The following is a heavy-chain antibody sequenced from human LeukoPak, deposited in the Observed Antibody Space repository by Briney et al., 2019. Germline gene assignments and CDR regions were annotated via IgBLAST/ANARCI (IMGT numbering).Heavy chain of an antibody. CDR3: ARSSSFAAATTWWIRYFDY. Sequence: GGSLRLSCAASGFTLSSYSMNWVRQAPGKGLEWVSYISSSSSTIYYADSVKGRFTISRDNAKNSLYLQMNSLRDEDTAIYYCARSSSFAAATTWWIRYFDYWGQGTLVTVSS. CDR2: ISSSSSTI. D-gene: IGHD2-15*01. V-gene: IGHV3-48*02. J-gene: IGHJ4*02. CDR1: GFTLSSYS.